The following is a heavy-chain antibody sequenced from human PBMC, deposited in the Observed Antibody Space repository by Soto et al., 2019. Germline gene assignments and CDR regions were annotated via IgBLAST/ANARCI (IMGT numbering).Heavy chain of an antibody. Sequence: SETLSLTCAVSGGSFSSSNWWSWVRQPPGKGLEWIGEIYHTGSTNYNPSLKSRVTISVDTSKNQFSLKLSSVTAADTAVYYCARALPYCGGDCFDNWFDPWGQGTLVTVSS. V-gene: IGHV4-4*02. D-gene: IGHD2-21*02. CDR3: ARALPYCGGDCFDNWFDP. CDR2: IYHTGST. J-gene: IGHJ5*02. CDR1: GGSFSSSNW.